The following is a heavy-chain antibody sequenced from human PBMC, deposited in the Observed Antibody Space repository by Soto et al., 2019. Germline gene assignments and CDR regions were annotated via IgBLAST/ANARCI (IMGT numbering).Heavy chain of an antibody. V-gene: IGHV1-18*01. CDR3: ARITADDAFDI. CDR1: GYTFTSYG. CDR2: ISAYNGNT. J-gene: IGHJ3*02. Sequence: ASVKVSCKASGYTFTSYGISWVRQAPGQGLEWMGWISAYNGNTNYAQKLQGRVTMTRNTSMSTAYMELSSLRSEDTAVYYCARITADDAFDIWGQGTMVTVSS. D-gene: IGHD1-20*01.